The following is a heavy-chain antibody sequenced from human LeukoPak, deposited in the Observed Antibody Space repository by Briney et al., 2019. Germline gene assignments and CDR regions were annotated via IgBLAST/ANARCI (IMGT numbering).Heavy chain of an antibody. CDR3: VRVSGAAEADY. J-gene: IGHJ4*02. CDR2: IIPILGIA. D-gene: IGHD6-13*01. CDR1: GGTFSSYA. Sequence: GSSVKVSCKASGGTFSSYAISWVRQAPGQGLEWMGRIIPILGIANYAQKFQGRVTITADKSTSTAYMELSSLRSEDTAVYYCVRVSGAAEADYWGQGTLVTVSS. V-gene: IGHV1-69*04.